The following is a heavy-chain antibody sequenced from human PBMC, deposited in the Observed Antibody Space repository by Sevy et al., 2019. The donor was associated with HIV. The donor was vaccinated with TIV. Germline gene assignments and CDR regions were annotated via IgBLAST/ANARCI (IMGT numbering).Heavy chain of an antibody. D-gene: IGHD3-3*01. V-gene: IGHV4-31*03. CDR2: IYYSGST. CDR3: ARVPITIFGVVISPYCYCYMDV. J-gene: IGHJ6*03. CDR1: GGSISSGGYY. Sequence: SETLSLTCTVSGGSISSGGYYWSWIRQHPGKGLEWIGYIYYSGSTYYDPSLKSRVTISVDTSKNQFSLKLSSVTAADTARYYCARVPITIFGVVISPYCYCYMDVWGKGTTVTVSS.